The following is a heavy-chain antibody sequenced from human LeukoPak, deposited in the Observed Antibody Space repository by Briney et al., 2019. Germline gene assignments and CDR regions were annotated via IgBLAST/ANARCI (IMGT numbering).Heavy chain of an antibody. Sequence: SETLSLTCTVSGGSISFHYWSWIRQPPGKGLEWIGYIHLSGSTYYDPSLRRRVTRSGDTSKNQFSPRLNSVTPAATAVYYCARGAVWYFDLWGRGTLVTVSS. J-gene: IGHJ2*01. CDR1: GGSISFHY. D-gene: IGHD6-19*01. CDR3: ARGAVWYFDL. CDR2: IHLSGST. V-gene: IGHV4-59*11.